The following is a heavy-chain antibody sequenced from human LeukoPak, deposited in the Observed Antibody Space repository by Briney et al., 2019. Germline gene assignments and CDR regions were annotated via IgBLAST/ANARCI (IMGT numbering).Heavy chain of an antibody. Sequence: SETLSLTCAGYGGSFSGYYWSWIRQPPGKGLEWIGEINPSGSTNYNPSLKSRVTISVDTSKNQFSLKLSSVTAADTAVYYCAGYIVVVPAAMVMYGMDVWGQGTTVTVSS. D-gene: IGHD2-2*01. CDR3: AGYIVVVPAAMVMYGMDV. V-gene: IGHV4-34*01. CDR2: INPSGST. J-gene: IGHJ6*02. CDR1: GGSFSGYY.